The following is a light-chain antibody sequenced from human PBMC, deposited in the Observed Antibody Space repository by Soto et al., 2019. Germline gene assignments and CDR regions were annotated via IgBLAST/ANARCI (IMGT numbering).Light chain of an antibody. J-gene: IGKJ3*01. CDR1: QDISNY. V-gene: IGKV1-33*01. Sequence: DIQMTQSPSSLSASVGDRVTMTCQASQDISNYLNWYQQKPGKAPKLLIYDASNLETGVPSRFSGSGSGTDFPFTISRLQPEDIATYYCQQYDNLPFPFGPGTKVDIK. CDR3: QQYDNLPFP. CDR2: DAS.